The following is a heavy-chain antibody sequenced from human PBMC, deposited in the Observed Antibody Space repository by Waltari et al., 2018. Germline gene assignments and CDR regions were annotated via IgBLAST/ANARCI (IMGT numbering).Heavy chain of an antibody. J-gene: IGHJ6*02. CDR2: ISAYNGNT. D-gene: IGHD3-3*01. CDR3: ARDLGVTIFGVGYYYYGMDV. V-gene: IGHV1-18*04. CDR1: GYIFTSYG. Sequence: QVQLVQSGAEVKKPGASVKVSCKASGYIFTSYGISWVRQAPGQGLEWMGWISAYNGNTNYAQKLQGRVTMTTDTSTSTAYMELRSLRSDDTAVYYCARDLGVTIFGVGYYYYGMDVWGQGTTVTVSS.